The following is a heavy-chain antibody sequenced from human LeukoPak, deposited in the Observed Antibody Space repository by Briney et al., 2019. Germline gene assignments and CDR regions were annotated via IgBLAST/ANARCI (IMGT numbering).Heavy chain of an antibody. J-gene: IGHJ4*02. Sequence: PSETLSLTCTVSGGSISSSSYYWSWIRQPPGKGLEWIGSIYYSGSTYYNPSLKSRVTISVDTSKNQFSLKLSSVTAADTAVYYCARLLVGTLYYFDYWGQGTLVTVSS. CDR3: ARLLVGTLYYFDY. CDR1: GGSISSSSYY. CDR2: IYYSGST. V-gene: IGHV4-39*01. D-gene: IGHD2-21*02.